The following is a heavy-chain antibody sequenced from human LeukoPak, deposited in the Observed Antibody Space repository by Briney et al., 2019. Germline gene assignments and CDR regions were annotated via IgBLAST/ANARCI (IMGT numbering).Heavy chain of an antibody. CDR2: INHSGST. J-gene: IGHJ6*03. V-gene: IGHV4-34*01. Sequence: PSETLSLTCAVYGGSFSGYYWSWIRQPPGKVLEWIGEINHSGSTNYNPSLKSRVTISVDTSKNQFSLKLSSVTAADTAVYYCARERRLGIPSYYYMDVWGKGTTVTVSS. CDR3: ARERRLGIPSYYYMDV. D-gene: IGHD3-16*01. CDR1: GGSFSGYY.